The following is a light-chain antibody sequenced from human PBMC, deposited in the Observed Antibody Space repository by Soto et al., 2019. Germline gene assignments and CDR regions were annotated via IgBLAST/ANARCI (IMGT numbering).Light chain of an antibody. J-gene: IGKJ5*01. V-gene: IGKV3-11*01. CDR1: QSVTTY. Sequence: EIVLTQSPATLSLSPGARATLSCRASQSVTTYFAWSQHKPGHAPRPLLDDASNRATGIPASFSGSWSGTDFTLTTGSQEPEDLAVYYSQQRSNLPPSITYAQGTRLEI. CDR3: QQRSNLPPSIT. CDR2: DAS.